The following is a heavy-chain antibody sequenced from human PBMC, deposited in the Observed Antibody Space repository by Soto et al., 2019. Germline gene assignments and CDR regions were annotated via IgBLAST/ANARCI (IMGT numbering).Heavy chain of an antibody. J-gene: IGHJ4*01. CDR3: AKESGPRKPFDF. V-gene: IGHV3-23*01. CDR2: LDGGGDTT. CDR1: GFTFSNYG. Sequence: GGSLRLSCAASGFTFSNYGMNWVRQAPGKGLEWVSALDGGGDTTFYADSVKGRFTISRDNSKNTLYLQMNSLRAADTAVYYCAKESGPRKPFDFWGQGTLVTVSS.